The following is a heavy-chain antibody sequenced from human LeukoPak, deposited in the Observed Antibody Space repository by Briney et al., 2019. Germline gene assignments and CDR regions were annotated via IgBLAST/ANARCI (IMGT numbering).Heavy chain of an antibody. J-gene: IGHJ4*02. D-gene: IGHD3-9*01. CDR2: ISSTSSYI. V-gene: IGHV3-21*01. CDR3: ARVTLTGYYAFDY. CDR1: GFTFSSYN. Sequence: GSLRLSCAASGFTFSSYNMNWVRQAPGKGLEWVSSISSTSSYINYADSVKGRFTISRDKAKNSLYLQMNSLRAEDTAVYYCARVTLTGYYAFDYWGQGTLVTVSS.